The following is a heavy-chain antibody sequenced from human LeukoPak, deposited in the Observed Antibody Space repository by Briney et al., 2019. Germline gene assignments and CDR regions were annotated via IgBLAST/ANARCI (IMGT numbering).Heavy chain of an antibody. D-gene: IGHD6-13*01. V-gene: IGHV3-73*01. CDR2: IRSKANSYAT. Sequence: PGGSLRLSCAASGFTFSGSAMHWVRQASGKGLEWVGRIRSKANSYATVYAASVKGRFTISRDNSKNTLYLQMTSLRAEDTAVYYCARVNFAAAAMDVWGKGTTVTVSS. CDR3: ARVNFAAAAMDV. CDR1: GFTFSGSA. J-gene: IGHJ6*03.